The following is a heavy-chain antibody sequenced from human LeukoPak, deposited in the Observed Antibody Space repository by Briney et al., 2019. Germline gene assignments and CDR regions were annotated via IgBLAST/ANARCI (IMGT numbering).Heavy chain of an antibody. CDR2: ISGSGGRT. CDR3: ARSRSEGRYDY. Sequence: GGSLRLSCAASGFTFSSYAMSWVRQAPGKGLEWVSGISGSGGRTYYADSVKGRFSISRDNSKNTLYLQMNSLRTEDTAVYYCARSRSEGRYDYWGQGILVTVSS. V-gene: IGHV3-23*01. D-gene: IGHD3-16*02. CDR1: GFTFSSYA. J-gene: IGHJ4*02.